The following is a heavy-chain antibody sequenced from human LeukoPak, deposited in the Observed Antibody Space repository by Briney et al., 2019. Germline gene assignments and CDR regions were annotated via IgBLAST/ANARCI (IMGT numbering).Heavy chain of an antibody. J-gene: IGHJ4*02. CDR2: INPSDGFT. CDR1: GYTFTSYY. D-gene: IGHD6-13*01. CDR3: ASMTYSNKYFDY. Sequence: ASVTVSCKASGYTFTSYYIHWVRQAPGQGLEWMGMINPSDGFTSYAQKFQGRVTMTTDMSTSTVYMELSSLRSEDTAVYYCASMTYSNKYFDYWGQGTLVTVSS. V-gene: IGHV1-46*01.